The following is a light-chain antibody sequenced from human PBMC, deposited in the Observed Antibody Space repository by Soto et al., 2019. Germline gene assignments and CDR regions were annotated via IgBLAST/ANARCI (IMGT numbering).Light chain of an antibody. CDR1: SSDVGRYNN. J-gene: IGLJ3*02. Sequence: QSALTQPASVSRSPGQSITISCTGTSSDVGRYNNVSWYQQHPGKAPKLMIYEVSNRPSGVSNRFSGSKSGNTASLTISGLQAEDEADYYCSSYTSNSTRVFGGGTKVTVL. CDR2: EVS. CDR3: SSYTSNSTRV. V-gene: IGLV2-14*01.